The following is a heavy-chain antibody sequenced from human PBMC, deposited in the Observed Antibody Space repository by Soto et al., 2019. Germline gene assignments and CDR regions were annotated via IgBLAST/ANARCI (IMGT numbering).Heavy chain of an antibody. D-gene: IGHD3-9*01. J-gene: IGHJ3*02. V-gene: IGHV3-48*03. Sequence: ESGGGLVQPGGSLRLSCAASGFTFSSYEMNWVRQAPGKGLEWVSYISSSGSTTYYVDTVKGRFTISRDNAKNSLYLQMNSLRAEDTAVYYCARVGYYNDRGAFDIWGQGTMVTVSS. CDR1: GFTFSSYE. CDR2: ISSSGSTT. CDR3: ARVGYYNDRGAFDI.